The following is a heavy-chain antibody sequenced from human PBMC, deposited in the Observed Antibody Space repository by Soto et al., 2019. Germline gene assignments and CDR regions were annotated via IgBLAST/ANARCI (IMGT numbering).Heavy chain of an antibody. Sequence: EAQLVESGGALVTPGGSLRLSCAASGLTFTNAWMNWVRQAPGKGLEWVGRIKRKIDGETTDYAAPVNGRFSIARDDSKNTVFLQMNSLKTEDTAVYYCSTVSLISDTSGHTYAFWGQGTLVNVSS. CDR1: GLTFTNAW. CDR2: IKRKIDGETT. D-gene: IGHD2-15*01. CDR3: STVSLISDTSGHTYAF. V-gene: IGHV3-15*07. J-gene: IGHJ4*02.